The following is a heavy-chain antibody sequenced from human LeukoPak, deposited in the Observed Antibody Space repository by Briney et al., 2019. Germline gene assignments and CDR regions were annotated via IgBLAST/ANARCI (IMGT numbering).Heavy chain of an antibody. Sequence: GGYLRLSCAASGFIVSSNYMSWVRQAPGKGLEWGSIIYSGGNTYYADSVKGRFTVSRDNSKNTLYLQMNSLRAEDTAVYYCARDRTYFDYWGQGTLVTVSS. V-gene: IGHV3-66*02. CDR3: ARDRTYFDY. J-gene: IGHJ4*02. CDR2: IYSGGNT. CDR1: GFIVSSNY. D-gene: IGHD3-16*01.